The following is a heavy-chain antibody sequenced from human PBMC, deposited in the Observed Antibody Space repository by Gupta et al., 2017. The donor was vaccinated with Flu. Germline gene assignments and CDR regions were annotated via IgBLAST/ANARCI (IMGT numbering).Heavy chain of an antibody. J-gene: IGHJ4*02. D-gene: IGHD4-17*01. Sequence: QVQLQESGPGLVKTSETLSLTCTVSGGSVSSARHYWSWIRQPPGKGLEWIGNIHYSGTTNYNPSLKSRFTISVDTSKDQFSLMLSSVTAADTAMYYCARDDYGGKGIDYWGQGTLVTVSS. CDR3: ARDDYGGKGIDY. CDR2: IHYSGTT. CDR1: GGSVSSARHY. V-gene: IGHV4-61*01.